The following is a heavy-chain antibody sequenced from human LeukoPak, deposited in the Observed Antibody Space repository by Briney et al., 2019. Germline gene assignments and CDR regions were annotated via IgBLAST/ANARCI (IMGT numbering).Heavy chain of an antibody. D-gene: IGHD3-10*01. CDR2: ISCSSSYI. V-gene: IGHV3-21*01. CDR1: GFTFSSYS. CDR3: ARDGPFYYGSGA. Sequence: GGSLRLSCAASGFTFSSYSMNWVRQAPGKGLEWVSSISCSSSYIYYADSVKGRFTISRDNAKNSLYLQMNSLRAEDTAVYYCARDGPFYYGSGAGGQGTLVTVSS. J-gene: IGHJ4*02.